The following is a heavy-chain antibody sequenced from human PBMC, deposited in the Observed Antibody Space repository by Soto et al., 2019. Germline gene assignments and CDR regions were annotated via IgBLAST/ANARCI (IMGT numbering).Heavy chain of an antibody. V-gene: IGHV1-69*13. Sequence: GASVKVSCKASGGTLSYNSVNWLRQAPGQGLEWMGGILPFYGTANYAQKFQGGVTITADESTSTVYMELSSLRSEDTAMYYCATVEGAIFGVIDAFEIWGQGTMVTVSS. D-gene: IGHD3-3*01. CDR1: GGTLSYNS. CDR3: ATVEGAIFGVIDAFEI. J-gene: IGHJ3*02. CDR2: ILPFYGTA.